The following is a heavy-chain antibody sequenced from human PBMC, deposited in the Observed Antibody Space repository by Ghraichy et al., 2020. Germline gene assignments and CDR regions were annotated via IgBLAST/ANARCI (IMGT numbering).Heavy chain of an antibody. CDR3: ARGYSSSSLFGYFDY. V-gene: IGHV4-59*01. D-gene: IGHD6-6*01. J-gene: IGHJ4*02. CDR2: IYYSGST. Sequence: SETLSLTCTVSGGSISSYYWSWIRQPPGKGLEWIGYIYYSGSTNYNPSLNSRVTISVDTSKNQFSLKLSSLTAADTAVYYCARGYSSSSLFGYFDYWGQGTLVTVSS. CDR1: GGSISSYY.